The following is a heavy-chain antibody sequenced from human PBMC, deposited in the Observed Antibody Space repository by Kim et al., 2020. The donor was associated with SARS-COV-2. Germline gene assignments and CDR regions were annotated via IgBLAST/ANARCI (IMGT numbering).Heavy chain of an antibody. D-gene: IGHD6-13*01. V-gene: IGHV3-48*03. Sequence: TIYYADSVKGRFTISRDNAKNSLYLQMNSLRAEDTAVYYCARVFSSCGDYWGQGTLVTVSS. CDR3: ARVFSSCGDY. CDR2: TI. J-gene: IGHJ4*02.